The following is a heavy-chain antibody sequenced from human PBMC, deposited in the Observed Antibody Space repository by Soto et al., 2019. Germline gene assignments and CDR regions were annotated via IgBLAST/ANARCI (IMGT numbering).Heavy chain of an antibody. Sequence: PGGSLRLSCAASGFTFSSHAMHWVRQAPGKGLEWVAVISYDGSNKYYADSVKGRFTISRDNSKNTLYLQMNSLRAEDTAVYYCARGRGLRFLEWLLSSYFDYWGQGTLVTVSS. J-gene: IGHJ4*02. D-gene: IGHD3-3*01. CDR1: GFTFSSHA. CDR3: ARGRGLRFLEWLLSSYFDY. CDR2: ISYDGSNK. V-gene: IGHV3-30-3*01.